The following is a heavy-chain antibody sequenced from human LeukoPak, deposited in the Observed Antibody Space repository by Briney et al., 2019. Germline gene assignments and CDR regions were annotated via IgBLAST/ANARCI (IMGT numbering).Heavy chain of an antibody. CDR2: ISGSGGST. Sequence: GGSLRLSCAASGFTFSTYAMSWVRQAPGKGLEWVSAISGSGGSTYYADSVKGRFAISRDNSKNTLYLQMNSLRAEDTAVYFCAKGCCPIDYWGQGTLVTVSS. V-gene: IGHV3-23*01. D-gene: IGHD2-8*01. J-gene: IGHJ4*02. CDR3: AKGCCPIDY. CDR1: GFTFSTYA.